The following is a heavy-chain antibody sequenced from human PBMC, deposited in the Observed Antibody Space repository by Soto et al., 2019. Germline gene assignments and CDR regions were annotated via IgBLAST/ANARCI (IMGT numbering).Heavy chain of an antibody. J-gene: IGHJ4*02. V-gene: IGHV4-38-2*02. CDR2: IYPSVSS. Sequence: SETLSLTCNVSGFAISRGYYWSWVRQPPGKGLEWIGSIYPSVSSYHNPSLESRLALSIDTSKNQFTLKLASVTAADTALYYCAREKVGTTFFDNWGQGTQVTVSS. CDR3: AREKVGTTFFDN. D-gene: IGHD1-1*01. CDR1: GFAISRGYY.